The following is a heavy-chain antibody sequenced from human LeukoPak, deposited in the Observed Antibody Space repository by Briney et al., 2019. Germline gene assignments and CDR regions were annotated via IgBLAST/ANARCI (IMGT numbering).Heavy chain of an antibody. CDR2: IYYSGST. J-gene: IGHJ6*02. D-gene: IGHD6-19*01. V-gene: IGHV4-59*01. Sequence: SEPLSLTCTVSGGSINNYYWSWIRQPPGKGLEWIGYIYYSGSTNYNTSLKSRVTISVDTSKNQFSLKLSSVTAADTAVYYCARVRAYSSGWYYGMDVWGQGTTVTVSS. CDR1: GGSINNYY. CDR3: ARVRAYSSGWYYGMDV.